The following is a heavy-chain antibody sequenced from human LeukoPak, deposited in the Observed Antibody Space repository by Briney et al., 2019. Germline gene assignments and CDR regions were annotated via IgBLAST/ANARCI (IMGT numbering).Heavy chain of an antibody. Sequence: SETLSLTCAVYGGSFSGYYWSWIRQPPGKGLEWIGEINHSGSTNYNPSLKSRVTISVDTSKNQFSLKLSSVTAADTAVYYCARGLKVWRRADYWGQGTLVTVSS. CDR3: ARGLKVWRRADY. CDR2: INHSGST. J-gene: IGHJ4*02. CDR1: GGSFSGYY. V-gene: IGHV4-34*01. D-gene: IGHD1-14*01.